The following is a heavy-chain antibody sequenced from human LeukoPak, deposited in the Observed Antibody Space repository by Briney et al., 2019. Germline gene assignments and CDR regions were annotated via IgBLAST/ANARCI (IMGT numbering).Heavy chain of an antibody. CDR2: IYYSGST. CDR1: GGSISSYY. CDR3: ARLGDSSGYWFDP. Sequence: PSETLSLTCTISGGSISSYYWSWIRQPPGKGLEWIGYIYYSGSTNYNPSLKSRVTISVDTPKNQFSLKLSSVTAADTAVYYCARLGDSSGYWFDPWGQGTLVTVSS. J-gene: IGHJ5*02. V-gene: IGHV4-59*08. D-gene: IGHD3-22*01.